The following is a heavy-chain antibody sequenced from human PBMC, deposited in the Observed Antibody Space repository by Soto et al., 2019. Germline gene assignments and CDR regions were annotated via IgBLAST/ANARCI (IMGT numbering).Heavy chain of an antibody. CDR2: ISYDGSNK. Sequence: PGGSLRLSCAASGFTFSSYGMHWVRQAPGKGLEWVAVISYDGSNKYYADSVKGRFTISRDNSKNTLYLQMNSLRAEDTAVYYCELYDSSGYYSDWGQGTLVTVSS. J-gene: IGHJ4*02. CDR3: ELYDSSGYYSD. CDR1: GFTFSSYG. V-gene: IGHV3-30*03. D-gene: IGHD3-22*01.